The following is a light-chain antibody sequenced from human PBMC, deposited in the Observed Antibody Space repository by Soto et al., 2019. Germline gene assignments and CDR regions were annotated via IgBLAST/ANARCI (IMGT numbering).Light chain of an antibody. CDR2: VNS. J-gene: IGLJ2*01. CDR3: QSYDSSLSGSVV. CDR1: SSNIGAGYD. Sequence: QSVLTQPPSVSGAPGQRVTISCTGSSSNIGAGYDVHWYQQLPGTAPKLLIYVNSNRPSGVPDRFSGSKSGTSASLAITGLQAEDEADYYCQSYDSSLSGSVVCGGGTKLTVL. V-gene: IGLV1-40*01.